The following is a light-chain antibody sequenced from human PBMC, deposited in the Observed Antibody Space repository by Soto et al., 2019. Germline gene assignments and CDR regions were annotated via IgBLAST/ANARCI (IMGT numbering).Light chain of an antibody. CDR2: FDD. CDR1: SSNIGDYA. V-gene: IGLV1-36*01. CDR3: AAWDDSLNYV. Sequence: QSVLTQPPSVSEAPGQRVTISCSGSSSNIGDYAVNWYQQVPGKAPKLLIYFDDVLSSWVSERFSGSKSGTSASLAISGLQSEDEADYYCAAWDDSLNYVFGTGTKVTVL. J-gene: IGLJ1*01.